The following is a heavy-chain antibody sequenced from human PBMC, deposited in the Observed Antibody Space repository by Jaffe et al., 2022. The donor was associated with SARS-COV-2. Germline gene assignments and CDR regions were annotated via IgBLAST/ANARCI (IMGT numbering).Heavy chain of an antibody. CDR1: GFTFSSYA. J-gene: IGHJ4*02. V-gene: IGHV3-23*01. Sequence: EVQLLESGGGLVQPGGSLRLSCAASGFTFSSYAMSWVRQAPGKGLEWVSAISGSGGSTYYADSVKGRFTISRDNSKNTLYLQMNSLRAEDTAVYYCAKDPLLIAVAGTRVDYWGQGTLVTVSS. CDR3: AKDPLLIAVAGTRVDY. CDR2: ISGSGGST. D-gene: IGHD6-19*01.